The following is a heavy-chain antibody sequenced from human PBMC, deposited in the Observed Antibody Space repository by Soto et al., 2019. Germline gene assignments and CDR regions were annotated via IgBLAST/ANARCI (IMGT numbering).Heavy chain of an antibody. CDR1: GFTFSSYA. D-gene: IGHD2-2*01. CDR2: ISGSGGST. V-gene: IGHV3-23*01. Sequence: GGSLRLSCAASGFTFSSYAMSWVRQAPGKGLEWVSAISGSGGSTYYADSVKGRFTISRDNSKNTLYLQMNSLRAEDTAVYYCAKEGCSSTSCYAWLPEGGFDPWGQGTLVTVSS. CDR3: AKEGCSSTSCYAWLPEGGFDP. J-gene: IGHJ5*02.